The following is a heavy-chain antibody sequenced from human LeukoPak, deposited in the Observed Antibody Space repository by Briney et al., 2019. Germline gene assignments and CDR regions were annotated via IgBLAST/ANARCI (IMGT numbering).Heavy chain of an antibody. J-gene: IGHJ4*02. D-gene: IGHD3-22*01. Sequence: SETLSLTCTVSGGSISRSYWTWIRQPPGKGLEWIGEINHSGSTNYNPSLKSRVTISVDTSKNQFSLKLSSVTAADTAVYYCARGPFTYYYDSSGYRLFDYWGQGALVTVSS. CDR3: ARGPFTYYYDSSGYRLFDY. CDR1: GGSISRSY. V-gene: IGHV4-34*01. CDR2: INHSGST.